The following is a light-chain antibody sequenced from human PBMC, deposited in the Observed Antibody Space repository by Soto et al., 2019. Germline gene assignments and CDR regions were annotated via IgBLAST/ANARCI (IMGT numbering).Light chain of an antibody. J-gene: IGKJ1*01. V-gene: IGKV3-20*01. Sequence: ETGLTQSAGTLSLSPGERATLYCRASQSVTKSLAWYQQKPGQAPRLLIYGASSRATGIPDRFSGSGSGTDFTLTISRLEPEDFAVYYCQQYGGSPRTFGQGTKVDIK. CDR2: GAS. CDR3: QQYGGSPRT. CDR1: QSVTKS.